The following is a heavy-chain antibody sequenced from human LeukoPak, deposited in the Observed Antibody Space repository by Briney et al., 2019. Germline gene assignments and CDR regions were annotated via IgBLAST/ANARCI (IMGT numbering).Heavy chain of an antibody. V-gene: IGHV3-33*01. Sequence: GGSLRLSCAASGFTFSSYGMHWVRQAPGKGLEWVAVIWYDGSNKYYADSVKGRFTISRDNSNNTLYLQMNSLRAEDTAVYYCARDPETYYYDSSGPDYWGQGTLVTVSS. D-gene: IGHD3-22*01. CDR1: GFTFSSYG. CDR2: IWYDGSNK. CDR3: ARDPETYYYDSSGPDY. J-gene: IGHJ4*02.